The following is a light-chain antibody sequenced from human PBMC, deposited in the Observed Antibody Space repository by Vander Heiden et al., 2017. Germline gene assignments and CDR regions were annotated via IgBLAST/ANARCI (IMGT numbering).Light chain of an antibody. CDR1: QSISSY. CDR3: QQSYSTPQT. V-gene: IGKV1-39*01. Sequence: SVGDRVTITCRASQSISSYLNWYQQKPGKAPKLLIYAASSLQSGVPSRFSGSGSGTDFTLTISSLQPEDFATYYCQQSYSTPQTFGQGTKVEIK. CDR2: AAS. J-gene: IGKJ1*01.